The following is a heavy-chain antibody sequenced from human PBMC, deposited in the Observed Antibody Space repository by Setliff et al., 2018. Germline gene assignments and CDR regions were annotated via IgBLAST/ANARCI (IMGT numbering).Heavy chain of an antibody. J-gene: IGHJ4*02. CDR1: GYTFTSYA. V-gene: IGHV1-3*01. CDR2: INAGNGNT. CDR3: GRVDAELILGNYIDY. D-gene: IGHD2-15*01. Sequence: ASVKVSCKASGYTFTSYAMHWVRQAPGQRLEWMGWINAGNGNTKYSQKFQGRVTITRDTSASTAYMELRSLRSDDPAFYYCGRVDAELILGNYIDYWGQGTLVTVSS.